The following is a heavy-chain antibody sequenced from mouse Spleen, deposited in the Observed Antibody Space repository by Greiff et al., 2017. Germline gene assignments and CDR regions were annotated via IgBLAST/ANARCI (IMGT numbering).Heavy chain of an antibody. CDR1: GFNIKDTY. J-gene: IGHJ3*01. D-gene: IGHD1-1*01. Sequence: EVKLLESGAELVKPGASVKLSCTASGFNIKDTYMHWVKQRPEQGLEWIGRIDPANGNTKYDPKFQGKATITADTSSNTAYLQLSSLTSEDTAVYYCAPYYYGSSWGAWFAYWGQGTLVTVSA. CDR2: IDPANGNT. V-gene: IGHV14-3*02. CDR3: APYYYGSSWGAWFAY.